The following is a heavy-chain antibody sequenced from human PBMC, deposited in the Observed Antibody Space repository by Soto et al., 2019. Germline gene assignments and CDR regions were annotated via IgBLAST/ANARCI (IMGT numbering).Heavy chain of an antibody. CDR2: IYYSGST. Sequence: PSETLSLTCPVSGCSISSGDYYWSWIRQPPGKGLEWIGYIYYSGSTYYNPSLKSRVTISVDTSKNQFSLKLSSVTAADTAVYYCARGDYYDSSGYYPSYYFDYWGQGTLVTVSS. J-gene: IGHJ4*02. D-gene: IGHD3-22*01. V-gene: IGHV4-30-4*01. CDR3: ARGDYYDSSGYYPSYYFDY. CDR1: GCSISSGDYY.